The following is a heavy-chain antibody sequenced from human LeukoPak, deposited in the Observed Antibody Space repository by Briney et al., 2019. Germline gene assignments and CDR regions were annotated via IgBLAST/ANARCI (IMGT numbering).Heavy chain of an antibody. CDR3: ATERSDNRRGIFYFDN. CDR2: IIPMFGTT. CDR1: GGTSSSYP. D-gene: IGHD1-14*01. Sequence: ASAKVSCKASGGTSSSYPISWVRQAPGQGLEWVGGIIPMFGTTNYAQNFQGRVTITADESTSTVYLELRSLRSEDAAVYYCATERSDNRRGIFYFDNWGQGTLVTVSS. V-gene: IGHV1-69*13. J-gene: IGHJ4*02.